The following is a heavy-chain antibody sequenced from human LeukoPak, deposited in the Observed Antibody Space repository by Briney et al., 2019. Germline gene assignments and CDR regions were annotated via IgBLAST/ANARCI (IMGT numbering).Heavy chain of an antibody. CDR1: GFTFSSYS. CDR2: ITSSSSYI. J-gene: IGHJ6*03. CDR3: ARDSSQYPWSGYYRETLYYYYYYMDV. Sequence: GGSLRLSCAASGFTFSSYSMNWVRQAPGKGLEWVSSITSSSSYIYYADSVKGRFTISRDNAKNSLYLQMNSLRAEDTAVYYCARDSSQYPWSGYYRETLYYYYYYMDVWGKGTTVTVSS. V-gene: IGHV3-21*01. D-gene: IGHD3-3*01.